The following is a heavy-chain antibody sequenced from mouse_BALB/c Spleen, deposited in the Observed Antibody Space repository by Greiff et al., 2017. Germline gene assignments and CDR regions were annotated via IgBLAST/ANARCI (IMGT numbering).Heavy chain of an antibody. V-gene: IGHV1-7*01. Sequence: QVHVKQSGAELAKPGASVKMSCKASGYTFTSYWMHWVKQRPGQGLEWIGYINPSTGYTEYNQKFKDKATLTADKSSSTAYMQLSSLTSEDSAVYYCARSTRYDAMDYWGQGTSVTVSS. CDR1: GYTFTSYW. D-gene: IGHD2-14*01. CDR3: ARSTRYDAMDY. J-gene: IGHJ4*01. CDR2: INPSTGYT.